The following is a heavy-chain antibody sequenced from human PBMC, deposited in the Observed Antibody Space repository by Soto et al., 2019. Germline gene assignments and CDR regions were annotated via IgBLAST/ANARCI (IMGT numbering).Heavy chain of an antibody. J-gene: IGHJ4*02. CDR3: ARERGLRFLEWLPLNYFDY. CDR2: INHSGST. D-gene: IGHD3-3*01. V-gene: IGHV4-34*01. Sequence: SETLSLTCAGYGGSFSGYYWSWIRQPPGKGLEWIGEINHSGSTNYNPSLKSRVTISVDTSKNQFSLKLSSVTAADTAVYYCARERGLRFLEWLPLNYFDYWGQGTLVTVSS. CDR1: GGSFSGYY.